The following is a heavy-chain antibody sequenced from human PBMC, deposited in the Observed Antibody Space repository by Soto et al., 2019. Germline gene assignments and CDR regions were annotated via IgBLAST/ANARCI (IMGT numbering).Heavy chain of an antibody. V-gene: IGHV1-69*01. D-gene: IGHD3-22*01. J-gene: IGHJ4*02. CDR2: IIPLFRTA. CDR1: GDSFSSYA. Sequence: QVQLVQSGAEVKKPGSSVKVSCKASGDSFSSYAISWVRQAPGQGLDWMGGIIPLFRTANSAQKFQGRVTINADESTTTAYMALSSLRSEDTAVYYCAMQREGVSSGYFHYFDYWGQGTLVTVSS. CDR3: AMQREGVSSGYFHYFDY.